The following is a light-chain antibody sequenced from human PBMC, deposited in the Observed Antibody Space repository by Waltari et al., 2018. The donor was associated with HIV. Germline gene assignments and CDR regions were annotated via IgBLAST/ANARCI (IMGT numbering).Light chain of an antibody. CDR1: SSDVGGYNY. J-gene: IGLJ1*01. CDR2: DVS. CDR3: CSYAGGYV. V-gene: IGLV2-11*01. Sequence: QSALTQPRSVSGSPGQSVTISCTGTSSDVGGYNYVSWYQHHPGKAPKLMIFDVSKRPSGVPDRFSGSNSGNTASLTISGLQAEDEADYYCCSYAGGYVFGTGTKVTIL.